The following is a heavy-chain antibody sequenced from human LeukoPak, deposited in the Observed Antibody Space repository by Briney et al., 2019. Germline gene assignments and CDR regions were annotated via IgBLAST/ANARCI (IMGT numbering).Heavy chain of an antibody. D-gene: IGHD2-2*01. CDR3: ARDPPGPIIVVVPAAGLVHFDY. Sequence: ASVNVSCKASGYTFTSYGISWVRPAPGQGLEWMGWISAYNGNTNYAQKLQGRVTMTTDTSTSTAYMELRSLRSDDTAVYYCARDPPGPIIVVVPAAGLVHFDYWGQGTLVTVSS. V-gene: IGHV1-18*01. CDR2: ISAYNGNT. J-gene: IGHJ4*02. CDR1: GYTFTSYG.